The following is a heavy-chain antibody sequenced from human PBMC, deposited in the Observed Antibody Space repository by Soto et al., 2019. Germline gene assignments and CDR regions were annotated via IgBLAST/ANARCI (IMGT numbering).Heavy chain of an antibody. CDR3: ARATYRGENSRGAIDC. V-gene: IGHV4-59*01. D-gene: IGHD5-12*01. Sequence: SETLSLTCTVSGGSFTSYYWSWIRQSPEKGLEWIGYIYHSGSTKYNPSLESRVTISVDTSKNQFSLTLSSVTAADTALYYCARATYRGENSRGAIDCWGPGILVTVSS. CDR2: IYHSGST. CDR1: GGSFTSYY. J-gene: IGHJ4*02.